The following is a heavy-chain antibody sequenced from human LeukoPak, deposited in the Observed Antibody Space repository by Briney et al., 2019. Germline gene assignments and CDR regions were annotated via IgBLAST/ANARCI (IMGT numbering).Heavy chain of an antibody. J-gene: IGHJ4*02. CDR3: ARTSSNFDY. CDR1: GFTFSSYA. D-gene: IGHD6-6*01. Sequence: GGSLRLSCAASGFTFSSYAMSWVRQAPGKGLEWVSSICGSGAGTYYADTVKGRFTISRDNSKNTLYLQMDRLRAEDTAIYFCARTSSNFDYWGQGTLVTVSS. V-gene: IGHV3-23*01. CDR2: ICGSGAGT.